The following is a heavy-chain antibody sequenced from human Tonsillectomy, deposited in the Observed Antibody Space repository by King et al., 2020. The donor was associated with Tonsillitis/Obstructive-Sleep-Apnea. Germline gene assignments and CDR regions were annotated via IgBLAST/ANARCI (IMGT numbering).Heavy chain of an antibody. V-gene: IGHV3-30*18. CDR1: GFTFSSYG. CDR2: ISYDESKK. D-gene: IGHD6-13*01. Sequence: VQLVESGGGVVQPGRSLRLSCAASGFTFSSYGMHWVRQAPGKGLEWVAVISYDESKKYYAYSVKGRFTISRDNSKNTLYLQMNSLRAEDTAVYYCVKELYSSSWFKGAFDYWGQGTLITVSS. CDR3: VKELYSSSWFKGAFDY. J-gene: IGHJ4*02.